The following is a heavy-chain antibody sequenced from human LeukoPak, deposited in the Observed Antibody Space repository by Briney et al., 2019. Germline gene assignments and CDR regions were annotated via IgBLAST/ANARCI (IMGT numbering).Heavy chain of an antibody. V-gene: IGHV1-8*01. Sequence: ASVRVSCKAAGYTFTSHEINRVRQATGQGLEWMGWMNPNSDYTAYAQKFEGRVTMTTDTSISTSYMERSSLRPKDTALNYCARGPDYNIVTGYNPHYFDACGEGTLVTVS. J-gene: IGHJ4*02. CDR2: MNPNSDYT. CDR1: GYTFTSHE. CDR3: ARGPDYNIVTGYNPHYFDA. D-gene: IGHD3-9*01.